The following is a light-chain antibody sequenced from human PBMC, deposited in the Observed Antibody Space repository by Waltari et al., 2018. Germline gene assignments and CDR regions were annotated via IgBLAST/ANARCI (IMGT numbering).Light chain of an antibody. CDR3: ASYIGSALEL. V-gene: IGLV2-14*03. CDR1: NSDIGASNY. J-gene: IGLJ3*02. CDR2: DVT. Sequence: QSAVTQPASVSGSPGQSITISCTGTNSDIGASNYVPWYQQHPGKAPILIIFDVTFRSAGVSHRFSGSKSGNTASLTISGLQAEDEADYFCASYIGSALELFGGGTRLTVL.